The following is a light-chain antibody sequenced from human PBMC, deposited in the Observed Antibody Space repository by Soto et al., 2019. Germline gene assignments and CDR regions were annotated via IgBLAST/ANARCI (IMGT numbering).Light chain of an antibody. V-gene: IGLV2-14*01. J-gene: IGLJ3*02. Sequence: QSALTQPASVSGSAGQSITISCSGTMRDVGAYNLVSWYQQHPGTAPQLIIYEVRNRPSGISSRFSGSRSGNTASLTISGLQHEDEGDYYGSAYTARSTLVFGGGTKLTVL. CDR1: MRDVGAYNL. CDR3: SAYTARSTLV. CDR2: EVR.